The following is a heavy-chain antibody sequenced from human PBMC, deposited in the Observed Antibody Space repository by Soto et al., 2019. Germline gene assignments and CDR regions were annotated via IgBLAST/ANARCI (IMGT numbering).Heavy chain of an antibody. CDR3: ARLFRGYCYSRSCEPPH. CDR1: GYSFSNYW. V-gene: IGHV5-51*01. Sequence: GESLKISCKGSGYSFSNYWIGWVRQMPGTGLEWMGIIYPGDSDTRYSPSFQGQVTISADKSITTAYLQWSSLKASDTAMYYCARLFRGYCYSRSCEPPHWGQGTLVT. CDR2: IYPGDSDT. D-gene: IGHD2-15*01. J-gene: IGHJ4*02.